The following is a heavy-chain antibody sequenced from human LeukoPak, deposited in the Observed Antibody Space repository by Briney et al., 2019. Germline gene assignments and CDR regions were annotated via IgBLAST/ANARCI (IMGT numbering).Heavy chain of an antibody. CDR2: FYTGGSN. Sequence: SETLSLTCTVSGGSLGSGTYYWPWLRQPAGRGREWVGRFYTGGSNNYNPSLRSRVSIPLDMSKNQFSLKRSSVTAADTAVYYCVRVPTTVDNYYMDVWGKGTTVTVSS. J-gene: IGHJ6*03. D-gene: IGHD4-11*01. CDR3: VRVPTTVDNYYMDV. CDR1: GGSLGSGTYY. V-gene: IGHV4-61*02.